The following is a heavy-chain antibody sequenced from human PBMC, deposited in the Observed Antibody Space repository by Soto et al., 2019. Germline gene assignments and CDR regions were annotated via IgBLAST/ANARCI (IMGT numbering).Heavy chain of an antibody. CDR2: MNPNSGNT. Sequence: QVQLVQSVAEVKKPGASVKVSCKASGYTFTSYDINWVRQATGQGLEWMGWMNPNSGNTGYAQKFQGRVTMTRNTSISTAYMELSSLRSEDTAVYYCARGGEGSYYGGGDAFDIWGQGTMVTVSS. V-gene: IGHV1-8*01. CDR3: ARGGEGSYYGGGDAFDI. J-gene: IGHJ3*02. CDR1: GYTFTSYD. D-gene: IGHD1-26*01.